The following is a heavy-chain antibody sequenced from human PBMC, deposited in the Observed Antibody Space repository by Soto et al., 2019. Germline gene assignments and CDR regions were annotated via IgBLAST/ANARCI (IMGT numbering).Heavy chain of an antibody. V-gene: IGHV4-59*01. CDR1: GASISTYY. J-gene: IGHJ6*02. CDR3: ARGGSEGGLDV. D-gene: IGHD3-10*01. CDR2: LYYSGNT. Sequence: QMQLQESGPGVVKPSETLSLTCTVSGASISTYYWTWIRQAPGKGREWIGYLYYSGNTDYHPSLKSRVTMSVDTCNNHVSLALTSAAAADTAVYFCARGGSEGGLDVWGQGATVAVSS.